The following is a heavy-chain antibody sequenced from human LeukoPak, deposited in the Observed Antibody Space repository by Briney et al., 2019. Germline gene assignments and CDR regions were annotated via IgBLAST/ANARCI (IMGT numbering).Heavy chain of an antibody. V-gene: IGHV1-18*01. Sequence: ASVKVSCKASGYTFTSYGISWVRQAPGQGLEWMGWISAYNGNTNYAQKLQGRVTMTTDTSTSTAYMELRSLRSDDTAVYCCAREEYQLLYDYYYYYMDVWGKGTTVTVSS. CDR2: ISAYNGNT. J-gene: IGHJ6*03. D-gene: IGHD2-2*02. CDR1: GYTFTSYG. CDR3: AREEYQLLYDYYYYYMDV.